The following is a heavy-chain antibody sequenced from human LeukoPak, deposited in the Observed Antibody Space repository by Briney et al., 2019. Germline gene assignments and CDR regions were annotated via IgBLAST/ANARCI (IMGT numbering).Heavy chain of an antibody. CDR1: GGSFSGHY. CDR2: INHGGST. Sequence: SETLSLTCAVSGGSFSGHYWNWIRQPPGKGLEWIGEINHGGSTSYNPSLKSRVTISVDTSQNQFSLRLSSVTAADTAVYYCARGRYVTTRGGAAAGFLDYWGQGTLVTVST. J-gene: IGHJ4*02. D-gene: IGHD6-13*01. CDR3: ARGRYVTTRGGAAAGFLDY. V-gene: IGHV4-34*01.